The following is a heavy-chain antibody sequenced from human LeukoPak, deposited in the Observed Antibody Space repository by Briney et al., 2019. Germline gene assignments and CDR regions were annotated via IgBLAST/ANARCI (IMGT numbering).Heavy chain of an antibody. CDR3: ARRSSTSPNWFDP. Sequence: SETLSLTCTVSGGSVSSGSYYWSWIRQPPGKGLEWIGYIYYSGSTNYNPSLRSRVTISVDTSKNQFSLKLSSVTAADTAVYYCARRSSTSPNWFDPWGQGTLVTVSS. D-gene: IGHD2-2*01. CDR2: IYYSGST. V-gene: IGHV4-61*01. CDR1: GGSVSSGSYY. J-gene: IGHJ5*02.